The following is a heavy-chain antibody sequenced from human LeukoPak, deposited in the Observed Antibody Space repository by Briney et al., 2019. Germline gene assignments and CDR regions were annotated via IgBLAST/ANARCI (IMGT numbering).Heavy chain of an antibody. J-gene: IGHJ4*02. D-gene: IGHD6-19*01. V-gene: IGHV3-49*03. CDR3: TRPFSGIAVAGTGFDY. CDR1: GFTFGDYA. CDR2: IRSKAYGGTT. Sequence: PGGSLRLSCTASGFTFGDYAMSWFRQAPGKGLESVGFIRSKAYGGTTEYAASVKGRFTISRDDSKSIAYLQMNSLKTEDTAVYYCTRPFSGIAVAGTGFDYWGQGTLVTVSS.